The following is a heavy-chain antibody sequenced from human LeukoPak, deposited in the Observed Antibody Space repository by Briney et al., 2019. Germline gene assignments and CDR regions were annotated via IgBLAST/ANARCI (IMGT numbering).Heavy chain of an antibody. CDR3: AKDQSWDYYYYYMDV. V-gene: IGHV3-23*01. CDR1: GFTFSSYA. D-gene: IGHD3-16*01. CDR2: ISGSGGST. Sequence: GGSLRLSCAASGFTFSSYAMSWVRQAPGKGLEWVSAISGSGGSTYYADSVKGRFAISRDKSKNTLFLQMNSLRAEDTAVYYCAKDQSWDYYYYYMDVWGKGTTVTVSS. J-gene: IGHJ6*03.